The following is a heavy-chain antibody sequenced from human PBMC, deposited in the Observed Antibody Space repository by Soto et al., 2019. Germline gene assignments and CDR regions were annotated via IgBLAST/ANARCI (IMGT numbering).Heavy chain of an antibody. CDR2: IYYSGTT. CDR1: GGSISSGDYY. J-gene: IGHJ6*02. CDR3: ARDGHRSGYSYFAMDV. V-gene: IGHV4-30-4*01. Sequence: QVQLQESGPGLVKPSQTLSLTCTVSGGSISSGDYYWAWIRQSLGKGLEWIGYIYYSGTTYYNPSLKSRVTISIDTSENHFSLRLSSVTAADTAVYYCARDGHRSGYSYFAMDVWGQGTTVTVSS.